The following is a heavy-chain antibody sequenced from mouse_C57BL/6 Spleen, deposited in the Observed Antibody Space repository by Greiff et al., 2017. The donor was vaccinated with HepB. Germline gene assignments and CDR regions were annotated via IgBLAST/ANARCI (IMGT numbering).Heavy chain of an antibody. J-gene: IGHJ4*01. Sequence: EVKLMESGGGLVKPGGSLKLSCAASGFTFSSYAMSWVRQTPEKRLEWVATISDGGSYTYYPDNVKGRFTISRDNAKNNLYLQMSHLKSEDTAMYYCARDRKLGEGYAMDYWGQGTSVTVSS. CDR3: ARDRKLGEGYAMDY. CDR2: ISDGGSYT. CDR1: GFTFSSYA. D-gene: IGHD4-1*01. V-gene: IGHV5-4*01.